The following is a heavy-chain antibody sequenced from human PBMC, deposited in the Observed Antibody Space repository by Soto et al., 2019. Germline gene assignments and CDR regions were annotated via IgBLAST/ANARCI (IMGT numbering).Heavy chain of an antibody. V-gene: IGHV3-30*18. CDR2: ISYDGSNK. Sequence: PGGSLRLSCAASGFTFGSYGMHWVRQAPGKGLEWVAVISYDGSNKYYADSVKGRFTISRDNSKNTLYLQMNSLRAEDTAVYYCAKDRSIAVAGTLYYFDYWGQGTLVTVSS. D-gene: IGHD6-19*01. J-gene: IGHJ4*02. CDR3: AKDRSIAVAGTLYYFDY. CDR1: GFTFGSYG.